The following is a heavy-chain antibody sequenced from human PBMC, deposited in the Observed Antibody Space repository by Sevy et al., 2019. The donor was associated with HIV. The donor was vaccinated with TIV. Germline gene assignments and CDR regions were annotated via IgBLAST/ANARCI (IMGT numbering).Heavy chain of an antibody. D-gene: IGHD3-22*01. V-gene: IGHV3-7*01. CDR2: IKQDGSEK. J-gene: IGHJ4*02. CDR1: GFTFSSYW. Sequence: GESLKISCAASGFTFSSYWMTWVRQAPGKGLEWVANIKQDGSEKFYVDSVKGRFTISRDNAKNSLSLQMNSLRAEDTAVYYCARPYRTDPFYYYGSSGYYYPSYFDYWGRGTLVTVSS. CDR3: ARPYRTDPFYYYGSSGYYYPSYFDY.